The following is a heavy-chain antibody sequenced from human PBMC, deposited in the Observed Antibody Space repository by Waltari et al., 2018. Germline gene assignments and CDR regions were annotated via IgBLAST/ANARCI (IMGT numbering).Heavy chain of an antibody. CDR3: ARGSSVTIWRAPFDI. D-gene: IGHD4-4*01. CDR1: GYSVITFA. V-gene: IGHV1-8*03. J-gene: IGHJ3*02. Sequence: VQLVQSGAEVTKPGASVKVPCKASGYSVITFALHWVRQATGQGLEWIGWMNTNNGNTGYAQKFQGRGTITRDTSISTVYRELSSLRSEDTAVYYCARGSSVTIWRAPFDIWGQGTLVTVSS. CDR2: MNTNNGNT.